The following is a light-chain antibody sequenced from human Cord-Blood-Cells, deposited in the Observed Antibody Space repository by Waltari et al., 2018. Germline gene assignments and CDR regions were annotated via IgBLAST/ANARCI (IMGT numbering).Light chain of an antibody. J-gene: IGLJ2*01. CDR3: CSYAGSYTFRV. V-gene: IGLV2-11*01. CDR2: DVS. Sequence: QSALTQPRSVSGSPGQSVTISCTGTSSDAGGYNSVSSYQQHPGKAPNLMIYDVSKRPSGVPDRFSGSKSGNTASLTISGLQAEDEADYYCCSYAGSYTFRVFGGGTKLTVL. CDR1: SSDAGGYNS.